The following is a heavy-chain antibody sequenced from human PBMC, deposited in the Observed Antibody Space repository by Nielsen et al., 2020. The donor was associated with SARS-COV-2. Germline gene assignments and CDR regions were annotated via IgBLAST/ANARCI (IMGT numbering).Heavy chain of an antibody. CDR2: ISYDGSNK. D-gene: IGHD1-26*01. Sequence: GGSLSLSCAASGFTFSSYAMHWVRQAPGKGLEWVAVISYDGSNKYYADSVKGRFTISRDNYKNTLYLQMNSLRAEDTAVYYCAKDRGKWELLNWFDPWGQGTLVTVSS. J-gene: IGHJ5*02. CDR1: GFTFSSYA. V-gene: IGHV3-30*04. CDR3: AKDRGKWELLNWFDP.